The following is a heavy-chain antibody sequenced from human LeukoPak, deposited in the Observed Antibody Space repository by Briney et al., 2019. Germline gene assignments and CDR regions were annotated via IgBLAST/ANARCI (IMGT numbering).Heavy chain of an antibody. Sequence: ASVKVSCTASRYSFTTKGISWVRQAPGQGLEWMAWISPYNGDTKYAKVLQARVTLTTGAYTSTAYMVQRSRTSGDTAVYYCARLRGGIYGSRDAFCSWGQGAMVTVS. V-gene: IGHV1-18*01. J-gene: IGHJ3*01. D-gene: IGHD3-3*01. CDR1: RYSFTTKG. CDR2: ISPYNGDT. CDR3: ARLRGGIYGSRDAFCS.